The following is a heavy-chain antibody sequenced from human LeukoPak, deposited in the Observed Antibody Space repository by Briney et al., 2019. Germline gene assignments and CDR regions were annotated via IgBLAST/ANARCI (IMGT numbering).Heavy chain of an antibody. CDR1: NYSISSGYF. J-gene: IGHJ4*02. CDR3: AREEAIWSYDILTLFDF. Sequence: PSETLSLTCTVSNYSISSGYFWGWIRRPPGKGLEWIGSIYNSGITYYNPSLKSRVTISVDTSKNQFSLNLSSVTAADTAVYYCAREEAIWSYDILTLFDFWGQGTLVTASS. D-gene: IGHD3-9*01. V-gene: IGHV4-38-2*02. CDR2: IYNSGIT.